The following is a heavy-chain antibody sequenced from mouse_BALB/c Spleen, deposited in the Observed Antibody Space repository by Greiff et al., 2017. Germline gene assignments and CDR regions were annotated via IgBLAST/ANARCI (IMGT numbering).Heavy chain of an antibody. Sequence: EVKLMESGGGLVKPGGSLKLSCAASGFTFSDYYMYWVRQTPEKRLEWVATISDGGSYTYYPDSVKGRFTISRDNAKNNLYLQMSSLKSEDTAMYYCARDRGVMDYWGQGTSVTVSS. CDR1: GFTFSDYY. D-gene: IGHD3-3*01. CDR3: ARDRGVMDY. V-gene: IGHV5-4*02. J-gene: IGHJ4*01. CDR2: ISDGGSYT.